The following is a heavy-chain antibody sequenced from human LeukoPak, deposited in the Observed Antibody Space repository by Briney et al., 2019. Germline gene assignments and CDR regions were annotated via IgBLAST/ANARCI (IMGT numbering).Heavy chain of an antibody. J-gene: IGHJ4*02. CDR1: GGSISSYY. Sequence: PSETLSLTCTVSGGSISSYYWSWIRQPPGKGREWIGYIYYSGSTKYNPSLKSRVTISVDTSKNQFSLKMSSVTAADTAVYYCARRAGAYLHPYDYWGQGTLVTVSS. D-gene: IGHD4/OR15-4a*01. V-gene: IGHV4-59*01. CDR3: ARRAGAYLHPYDY. CDR2: IYYSGST.